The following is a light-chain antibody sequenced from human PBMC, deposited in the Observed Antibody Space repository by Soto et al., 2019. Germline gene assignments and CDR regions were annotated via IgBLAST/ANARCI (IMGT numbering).Light chain of an antibody. Sequence: QSALTQPASVSGSPGQSITISCTGTSSDIGGYNYVSWYQQLPGKVPKLIIYDVSNRPSGVSDRFSGSKSGNAASLTISGLQSDDEADYYCSSYTSTSNLYVFGTGTKLTVL. CDR1: SSDIGGYNY. V-gene: IGLV2-14*03. CDR2: DVS. CDR3: SSYTSTSNLYV. J-gene: IGLJ1*01.